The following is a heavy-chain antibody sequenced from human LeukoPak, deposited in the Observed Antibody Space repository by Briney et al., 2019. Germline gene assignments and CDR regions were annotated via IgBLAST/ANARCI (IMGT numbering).Heavy chain of an antibody. CDR1: GGSISSYY. J-gene: IGHJ2*01. CDR2: MYNSGTT. Sequence: SETLSLTCTVSGGSISSYYSSWVRQPPGEGREWIASMYNSGTTNYNPTLRTGVTISVDTSKNHFSLRLSSETAADTAAYYCASAPHSYDSGSYSVQQYFDLWGRGTLVTVSS. V-gene: IGHV4-59*01. CDR3: ASAPHSYDSGSYSVQQYFDL. D-gene: IGHD3-22*01.